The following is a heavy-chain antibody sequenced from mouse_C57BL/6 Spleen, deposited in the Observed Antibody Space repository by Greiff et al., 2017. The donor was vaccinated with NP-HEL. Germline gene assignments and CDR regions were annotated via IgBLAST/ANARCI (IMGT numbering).Heavy chain of an antibody. CDR1: GYAFSSSW. J-gene: IGHJ2*01. CDR2: IYPGDGDT. CDR3: ARALTGPRNFDY. V-gene: IGHV1-82*01. Sequence: VQGVESGPELVKPGASVKISCKASGYAFSSSWMNWVKQRPGKGLEWIGRIYPGDGDTNYNGKFKGKATLTADKSSSTAYMQLSSLTSEDSAVYFCARALTGPRNFDYWGQGTTLTVSS.